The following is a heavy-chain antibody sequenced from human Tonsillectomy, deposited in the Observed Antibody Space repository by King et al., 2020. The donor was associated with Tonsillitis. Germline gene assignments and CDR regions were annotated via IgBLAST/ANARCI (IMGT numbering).Heavy chain of an antibody. J-gene: IGHJ6*03. D-gene: IGHD3-22*01. CDR1: GGSFSSYA. Sequence: QLVQSGAEVKKPGSSVKVSCKASGGSFSSYAISWVRQAPGQGLEWMGGIIPPFGTANYAQKFQGRVTITADESTSTAYMELSSLRSGDTAVYYCARAHSSCYWDYNYYMDVWGKGTTVTVSS. CDR3: ARAHSSCYWDYNYYMDV. CDR2: IIPPFGTA. V-gene: IGHV1-69*01.